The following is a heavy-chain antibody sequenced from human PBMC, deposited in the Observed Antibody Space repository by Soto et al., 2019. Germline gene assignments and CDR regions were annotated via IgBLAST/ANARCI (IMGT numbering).Heavy chain of an antibody. CDR3: ARGKGSSPNLSDSYYGMDV. J-gene: IGHJ6*02. D-gene: IGHD6-13*01. CDR1: GYTFTSYD. V-gene: IGHV1-8*01. CDR2: MNPNSGNT. Sequence: ASVKVSCKASGYTFTSYDINWVRQATGQGLEWMGWMNPNSGNTGYAQKFQGRVTMTRNTSISTAYMELSSLRSEDTAVYYCARGKGSSPNLSDSYYGMDVWGQGTTVTVSS.